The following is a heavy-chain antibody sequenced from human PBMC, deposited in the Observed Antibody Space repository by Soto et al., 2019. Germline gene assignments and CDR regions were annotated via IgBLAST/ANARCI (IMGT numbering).Heavy chain of an antibody. D-gene: IGHD6-19*01. CDR2: IWGGVSNT. J-gene: IGHJ5*02. V-gene: IGHV3-23*01. CDR1: GFSFSSYA. Sequence: PGGSLRLSCAASGFSFSSYAMPWVRQAPGKGLEWVAGIWGGVSNTFYSDAVKGRFSISRDNSKNTVYLQMNSLRAEDTAVYYCAKHISVASRRLDPWGQGIQVTVSS. CDR3: AKHISVASRRLDP.